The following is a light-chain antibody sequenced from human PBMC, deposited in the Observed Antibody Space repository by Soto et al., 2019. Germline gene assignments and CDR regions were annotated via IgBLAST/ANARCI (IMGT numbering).Light chain of an antibody. CDR1: QSISNY. J-gene: IGKJ4*01. Sequence: EIVLTQSPATLSLSPGERATLSCRASQSISNYLVWYQQKPGQAPRLLIYDASNRATGIPARFSGSGSGTDFTLTISSREPEDFAIYYGQQRSNWPPLTFGGGTKVEIK. CDR2: DAS. CDR3: QQRSNWPPLT. V-gene: IGKV3-11*01.